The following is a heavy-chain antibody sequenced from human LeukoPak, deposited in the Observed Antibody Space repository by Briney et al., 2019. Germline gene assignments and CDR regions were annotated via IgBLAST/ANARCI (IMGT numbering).Heavy chain of an antibody. D-gene: IGHD3-22*01. Sequence: ASVKVSCKTSGYTFTGYYMHWVRQAPGQGLEWMGWINPNSGGTNYAQKFQGRVAMTRDTSISTAYMELSRLRSDDTAVYYCASGFMGYDRSGYYDDAFDIWGQGTMVTVSS. CDR2: INPNSGGT. V-gene: IGHV1-2*02. CDR1: GYTFTGYY. CDR3: ASGFMGYDRSGYYDDAFDI. J-gene: IGHJ3*02.